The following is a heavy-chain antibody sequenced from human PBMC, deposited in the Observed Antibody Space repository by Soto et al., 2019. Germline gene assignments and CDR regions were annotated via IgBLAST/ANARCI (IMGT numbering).Heavy chain of an antibody. CDR3: ARHRRTGNHYYDHYGLDV. Sequence: GESLKISFKGSGYSFASYWIGWVRQMPGEGLEWMGIIYPGDSDTRYSPSFQGQVTISADKSISTAYVQWSSLKASDTAMYYCARHRRTGNHYYDHYGLDVWGQGTTVTVSS. CDR1: GYSFASYW. V-gene: IGHV5-51*01. J-gene: IGHJ6*02. CDR2: IYPGDSDT. D-gene: IGHD7-27*01.